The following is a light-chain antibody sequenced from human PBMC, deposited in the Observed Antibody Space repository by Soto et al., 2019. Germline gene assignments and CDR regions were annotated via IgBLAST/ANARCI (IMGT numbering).Light chain of an antibody. Sequence: DIVMTQSPDSLAVSLGERATINCKSSQSVLYSSNNKNYLAWYQQKPGQPPKLLIYWASTRESGVPDRFSGSASGTAFTLTISSLQAEDVAVYYCQQYYSTPRTFGQGTKVEIK. V-gene: IGKV4-1*01. J-gene: IGKJ1*01. CDR3: QQYYSTPRT. CDR1: QSVLYSSNNKNY. CDR2: WAS.